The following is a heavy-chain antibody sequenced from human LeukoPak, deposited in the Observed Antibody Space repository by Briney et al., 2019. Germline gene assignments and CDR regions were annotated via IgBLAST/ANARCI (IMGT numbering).Heavy chain of an antibody. V-gene: IGHV3-7*01. CDR1: GFTFSSYG. CDR2: IKEDGREK. CDR3: ARGGRPDY. J-gene: IGHJ4*02. Sequence: GGSLRLSCAASGFTFSSYGMSWVRQAPGKGLECVANIKEDGREKYYVDSVKGRFTISRDNAKNSLYLQMSSLRAEDTAVYYCARGGRPDYWGQGTLVTVSS. D-gene: IGHD3-10*01.